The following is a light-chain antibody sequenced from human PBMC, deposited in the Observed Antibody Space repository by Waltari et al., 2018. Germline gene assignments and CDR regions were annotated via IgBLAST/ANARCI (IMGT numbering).Light chain of an antibody. J-gene: IGKJ1*01. Sequence: EIVMTQSPATLSVSSGERATLPCRASQSVRNNLVWYQQKPVQAPRLLIYGASTRVTGIPARFSGSGSGTEFTLTISSLQSEDFAVYYCQQYNNWPPWTFGQGTKVEIK. CDR1: QSVRNN. V-gene: IGKV3-15*01. CDR3: QQYNNWPPWT. CDR2: GAS.